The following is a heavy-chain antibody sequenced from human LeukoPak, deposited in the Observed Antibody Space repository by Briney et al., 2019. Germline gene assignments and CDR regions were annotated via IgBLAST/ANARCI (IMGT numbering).Heavy chain of an antibody. V-gene: IGHV3-53*01. Sequence: PGGSLRLSCAASGFTVSSNYMSWVRQAPGKGLEWVSVIYSGGSTYYADSVKGRFTISRDDSKNTLYLQMNSLRAEDTAVYYCARDRYYDSSGYYVWYFDLWGRGTLVTVSS. D-gene: IGHD3-22*01. J-gene: IGHJ2*01. CDR2: IYSGGST. CDR3: ARDRYYDSSGYYVWYFDL. CDR1: GFTVSSNY.